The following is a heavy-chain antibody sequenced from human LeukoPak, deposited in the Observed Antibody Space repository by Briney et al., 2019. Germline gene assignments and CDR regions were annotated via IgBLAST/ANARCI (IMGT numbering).Heavy chain of an antibody. D-gene: IGHD5/OR15-5a*01. CDR3: ARTVSTGNSGWNWFDP. J-gene: IGHJ5*02. CDR2: IYPRDGST. V-gene: IGHV1-46*01. Sequence: ASVKVSCKASGYSFTSNYIHWVRQAPGQGLEWMGMIYPRDGSTSYAQKFQGRVTMTRDTSTSTVYMELRSLRSEDTAVYYCARTVSTGNSGWNWFDPWGQGTLVTVSS. CDR1: GYSFTSNY.